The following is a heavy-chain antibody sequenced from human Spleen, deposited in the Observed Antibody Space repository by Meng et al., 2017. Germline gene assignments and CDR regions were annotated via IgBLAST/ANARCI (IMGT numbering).Heavy chain of an antibody. Sequence: VRLWPSGAEVKSPVVSVKVSCQESGYSFSTYGISWVRKAPGQGLEWMGWISGYNGNTNYAQKVQGRVTMTTDTSTSTAYMELRSLRSGDTAVYYCARDPTLLWFGEGALDIWGQGTMVTVSS. D-gene: IGHD3-10*01. CDR1: GYSFSTYG. V-gene: IGHV1-18*01. CDR2: ISGYNGNT. J-gene: IGHJ3*02. CDR3: ARDPTLLWFGEGALDI.